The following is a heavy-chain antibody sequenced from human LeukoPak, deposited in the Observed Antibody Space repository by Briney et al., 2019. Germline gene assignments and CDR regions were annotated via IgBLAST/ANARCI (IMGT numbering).Heavy chain of an antibody. CDR1: GFTFSSYA. Sequence: PGGSLRLSCAASGFTFSSYAMSWVRQAPGKGLEWVSAISGSGGSTYYADSVKGRFTISRDNSKNTLYPQMSSLRVEDTAIYYCAKSRCSTSSCPFDNWGQGTLVTVSS. D-gene: IGHD2-2*01. J-gene: IGHJ4*02. V-gene: IGHV3-23*01. CDR2: ISGSGGST. CDR3: AKSRCSTSSCPFDN.